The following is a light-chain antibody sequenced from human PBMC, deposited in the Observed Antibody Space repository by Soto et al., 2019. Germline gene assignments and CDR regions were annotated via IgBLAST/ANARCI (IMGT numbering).Light chain of an antibody. CDR1: QSISSW. V-gene: IGKV1-5*01. J-gene: IGKJ1*01. Sequence: DIQMTQSPSTLSASVGDRVTITFRASQSISSWLAWYQQKPGKAPKLLIYDASSLESGVPSRFSGSGSGTEFTLTISSLQPDDFATYYCQQYNSYRTSGQGAKVDI. CDR3: QQYNSYRT. CDR2: DAS.